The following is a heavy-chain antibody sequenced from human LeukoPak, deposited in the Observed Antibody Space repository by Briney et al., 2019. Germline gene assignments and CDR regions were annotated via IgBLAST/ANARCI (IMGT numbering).Heavy chain of an antibody. V-gene: IGHV3-11*01. Sequence: PGGSLRLSCAASGFTFSDYYMSWIRQAPGKGLEWVSYISSSGSTIYYADSVKGRFTISRDNAKNSLYLQMNSLRAVDTAVYYCARSRGQARWEVDDASDIWGQGTMVTVSS. CDR2: ISSSGSTI. D-gene: IGHD1-26*01. CDR1: GFTFSDYY. J-gene: IGHJ3*02. CDR3: ARSRGQARWEVDDASDI.